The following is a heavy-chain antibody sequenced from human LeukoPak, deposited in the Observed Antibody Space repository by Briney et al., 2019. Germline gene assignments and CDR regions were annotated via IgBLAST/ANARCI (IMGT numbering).Heavy chain of an antibody. CDR1: GGSISSYY. CDR2: IYYSGST. J-gene: IGHJ6*02. V-gene: IGHV4-59*01. D-gene: IGHD2-2*01. Sequence: SETLSLTCTVSGGSISSYYWSWIRQPPGKGLEWIGYIYYSGSTNYSPSLKSRVTISVDTSKSQFSLKLSSVTAADTAVCYCARIVVPAAIPRYYYGMDVWGQGTTVTVSS. CDR3: ARIVVPAAIPRYYYGMDV.